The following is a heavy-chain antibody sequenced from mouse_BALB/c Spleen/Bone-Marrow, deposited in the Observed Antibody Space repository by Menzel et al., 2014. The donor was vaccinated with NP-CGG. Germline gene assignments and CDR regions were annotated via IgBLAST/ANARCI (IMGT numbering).Heavy chain of an antibody. J-gene: IGHJ1*01. V-gene: IGHV1-47*01. CDR1: GYTFTTYP. CDR2: FHPYNDDT. D-gene: IGHD2-10*02. CDR3: ARGYGNWYFDV. Sequence: LLESGAELVKRGASVKMSCKAFGYTFTTYPIEWMKQNHGKSLEWIGNFHPYNDDTKYNEKFKSKAKLTVEKSSSTVYLELSRLTSDDSAVYCCARGYGNWYFDVWGEGTTVTVSS.